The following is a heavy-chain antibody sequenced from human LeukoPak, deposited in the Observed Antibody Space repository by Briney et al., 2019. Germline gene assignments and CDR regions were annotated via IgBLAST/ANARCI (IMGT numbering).Heavy chain of an antibody. J-gene: IGHJ4*02. Sequence: GGSLRLSCATSGFPFSDFSMSWVRQAPGKGLEWISTTNSGGASTYYAESVKGRFTISRDNSKNTLYLQMSSLRVEDTAVYYCAKQSYARSLGEGGPGTLVSVSS. CDR3: AKQSYARSLGE. CDR2: TNSGGAST. CDR1: GFPFSDFS. V-gene: IGHV3-23*01. D-gene: IGHD2-8*01.